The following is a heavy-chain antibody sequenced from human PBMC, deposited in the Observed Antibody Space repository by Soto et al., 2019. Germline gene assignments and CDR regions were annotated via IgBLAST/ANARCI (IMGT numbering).Heavy chain of an antibody. V-gene: IGHV3-33*01. CDR1: GFTFSSYG. J-gene: IGHJ4*02. CDR2: IWYDGSNK. CDR3: ARGRKSTPMAMGYY. D-gene: IGHD5-18*01. Sequence: PGGSLRLSCAASGFTFSSYGMHWVRQAPGKGLEWVADIWYDGSNKYYADYVKGRFTISRDNSKNTLYLQMNSLRAEDTAVYYCARGRKSTPMAMGYYWGQGTLVTVSS.